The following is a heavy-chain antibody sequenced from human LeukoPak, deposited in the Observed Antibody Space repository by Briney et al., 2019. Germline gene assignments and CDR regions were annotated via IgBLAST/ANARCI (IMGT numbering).Heavy chain of an antibody. D-gene: IGHD6-25*01. Sequence: GGSLRLSCAASGFAFSNYVMSWVRRAPGKGLEWVPAISGSGGGTYYADSVKGRFTISRDNSKNTLHVQMHSLRGEDTAIYYCAKALSGSDYGMDVWGLGTTVTVSS. CDR1: GFAFSNYV. CDR2: ISGSGGGT. J-gene: IGHJ6*02. V-gene: IGHV3-23*01. CDR3: AKALSGSDYGMDV.